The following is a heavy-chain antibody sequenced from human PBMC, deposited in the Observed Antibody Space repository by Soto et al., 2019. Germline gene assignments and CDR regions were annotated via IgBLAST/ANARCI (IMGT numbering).Heavy chain of an antibody. CDR1: GFTFSSYG. CDR2: IWYDGSNK. D-gene: IGHD4-17*01. Sequence: QVQLVESGGGVVQPGRSLRLSCAASGFTFSSYGMHWVRQAPGKGLEWVAVIWYDGSNKYYADSVKGRFTISRDNSKNKLYLQRTGLRAEYKSVYDCSRDFTITTGPTGYWGQGTLVTVSS. J-gene: IGHJ4*02. V-gene: IGHV3-33*01. CDR3: SRDFTITTGPTGY.